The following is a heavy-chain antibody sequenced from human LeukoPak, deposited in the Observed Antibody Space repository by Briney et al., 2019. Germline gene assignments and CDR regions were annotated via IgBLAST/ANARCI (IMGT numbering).Heavy chain of an antibody. CDR3: ASSGTTGTNLDY. CDR1: GVSFSGYY. V-gene: IGHV4-34*01. CDR2: INHSGST. J-gene: IGHJ4*02. Sequence: SETLSLTCAVYGVSFSGYYWSWIRQPPGKGLEWIGEINHSGSTNYNPSLKSRVTISVDTSKNQFSLKLSSVTAADTAVYYCASSGTTGTNLDYWGQGTLVTVSS. D-gene: IGHD1-1*01.